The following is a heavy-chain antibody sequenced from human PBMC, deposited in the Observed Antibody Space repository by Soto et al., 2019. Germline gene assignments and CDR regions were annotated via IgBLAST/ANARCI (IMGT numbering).Heavy chain of an antibody. CDR2: IYPGDSDT. J-gene: IGHJ4*02. CDR1: GYSFTSYW. V-gene: IGHV5-51*01. CDR3: ARLAITIFGVIIRTAEFDY. D-gene: IGHD3-3*01. Sequence: GESLKISCKGSGYSFTSYWVGWVRQMPGKGLEWMGIIYPGDSDTRYSPSFQGQVTISADKSISTAYLQWSSLKASDTAMYYCARLAITIFGVIIRTAEFDYWGQGTLVTVSS.